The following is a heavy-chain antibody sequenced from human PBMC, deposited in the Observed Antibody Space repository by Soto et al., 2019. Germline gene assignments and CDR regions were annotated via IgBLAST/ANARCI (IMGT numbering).Heavy chain of an antibody. D-gene: IGHD3-22*01. CDR1: GFTFSSYA. Sequence: PGGSLRLSCAASGFTFSSYAMSWVRQAPGKGLEWVSSISGSGTNTYYADSVKGRFTISRDNAKNSLYLHMNSLRVDDTAVYFCARDLAYYDTSGYYLRAYFYGMDVWGQGTTVTVSS. CDR3: ARDLAYYDTSGYYLRAYFYGMDV. CDR2: ISGSGTNT. V-gene: IGHV3-21*01. J-gene: IGHJ6*02.